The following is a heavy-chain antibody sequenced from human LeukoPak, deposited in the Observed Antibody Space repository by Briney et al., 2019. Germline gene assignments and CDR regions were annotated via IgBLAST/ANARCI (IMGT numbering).Heavy chain of an antibody. CDR1: AFGFSNYW. Sequence: GGSLRLSCAASAFGFSNYWMSWVRQAPGKGLEWVANMNEDGSEKNYADSVKGRFTISRDNAQDSLYLQMNSLRAEDTAVYYCARDRGYSNFDYRGQGTLLTVSS. CDR3: ARDRGYSNFDY. V-gene: IGHV3-7*01. D-gene: IGHD4-11*01. J-gene: IGHJ4*02. CDR2: MNEDGSEK.